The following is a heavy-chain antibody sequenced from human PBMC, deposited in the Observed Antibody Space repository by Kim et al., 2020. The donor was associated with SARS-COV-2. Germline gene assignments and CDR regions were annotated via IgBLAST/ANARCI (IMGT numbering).Heavy chain of an antibody. CDR3: ARVYSTPGY. CDR1: GFTFSSYA. D-gene: IGHD2-15*01. Sequence: GGSLRLFCAASGFTFSSYAMHWVRQAPGKGLEWVALISYDGNNKYYADSVKGRFTISRDNSKYTLYLQMDSLRAEDTAVYYCARVYSTPGYWGQGTLVTV. V-gene: IGHV3-30*04. CDR2: ISYDGNNK. J-gene: IGHJ4*02.